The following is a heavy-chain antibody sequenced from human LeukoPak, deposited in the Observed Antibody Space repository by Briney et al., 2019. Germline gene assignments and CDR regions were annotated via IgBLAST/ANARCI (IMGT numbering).Heavy chain of an antibody. V-gene: IGHV4-4*02. D-gene: IGHD3-9*01. CDR3: ARLSGYGLNP. CDR2: IYHSGTT. Sequence: SETLSLTCAVSGGSISNINWWTWVRQPPGKALEWIGEIYHSGTTHYNPSFKSRVTISIDKSKNKCSLKLTPPTAAATAGESCARLSGYGLNPWGRGTLVTVSS. CDR1: GGSISNINW. J-gene: IGHJ2*01.